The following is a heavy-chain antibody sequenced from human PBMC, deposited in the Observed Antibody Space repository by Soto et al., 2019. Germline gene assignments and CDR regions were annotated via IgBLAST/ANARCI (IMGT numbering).Heavy chain of an antibody. CDR1: GFTFRDYA. D-gene: IGHD2-15*01. CDR2: ISYDGNNQ. Sequence: QVQLVESGGGVVQPGRSLRLSCAASGFTFRDYAGHWVGQAPGKGLEGVAVISYDGNNQNYADAVKGRFTVSRDNSENTLYLQMNSLRAEDTAVYYCARAVVLVASPYYFDYWGQGTLVTVSS. J-gene: IGHJ4*02. CDR3: ARAVVLVASPYYFDY. V-gene: IGHV3-30-3*01.